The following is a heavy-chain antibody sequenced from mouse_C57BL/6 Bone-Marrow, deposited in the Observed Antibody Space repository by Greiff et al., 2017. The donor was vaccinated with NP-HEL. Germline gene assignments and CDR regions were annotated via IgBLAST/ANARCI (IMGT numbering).Heavy chain of an antibody. Sequence: EVQLQESGGGLVQPKGSLKLSCAASGFSFNTYAMNWVRQAPGKGLEWVARIRSKSNNYATYYADSVKDRFTISRDDSESMLYLQMNNLKTEDTAMYYCVSSPRYFDVWGTGTTVTVSS. V-gene: IGHV10-1*01. CDR3: VSSPRYFDV. CDR2: IRSKSNNYAT. J-gene: IGHJ1*03. CDR1: GFSFNTYA.